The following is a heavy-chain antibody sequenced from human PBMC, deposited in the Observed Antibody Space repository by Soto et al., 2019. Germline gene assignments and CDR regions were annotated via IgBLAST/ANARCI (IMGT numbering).Heavy chain of an antibody. CDR1: GLTFSSYG. CDR2: ISYDGSNK. J-gene: IGHJ6*02. V-gene: IGHV3-30*18. D-gene: IGHD4-4*01. CDR3: AKDPYLSNSGYHYGTDF. Sequence: GGSLRLCCAAPGLTFSSYGMHWVRQAPGKGLEWVAVISYDGSNKYYADSVKGRFTISRDNSKNTLYLQMNSLRAEDTAVYYCAKDPYLSNSGYHYGTDFRCQGT.